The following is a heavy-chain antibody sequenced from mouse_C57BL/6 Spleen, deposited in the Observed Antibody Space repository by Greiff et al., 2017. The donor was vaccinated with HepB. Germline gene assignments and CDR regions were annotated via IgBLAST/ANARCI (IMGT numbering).Heavy chain of an antibody. Sequence: VQLQQSGAELVKPGASVKLSCTASGFNIKDYYMHWVKQRTEQGLEWIGRIDPEDGETKYAPKFQGKATITADTSSNTANLQLRSLTSEDTAVYYCTRSRWLLRGGAMDYWGQGTSVTVSS. D-gene: IGHD2-3*01. J-gene: IGHJ4*01. CDR2: IDPEDGET. CDR1: GFNIKDYY. V-gene: IGHV14-2*01. CDR3: TRSRWLLRGGAMDY.